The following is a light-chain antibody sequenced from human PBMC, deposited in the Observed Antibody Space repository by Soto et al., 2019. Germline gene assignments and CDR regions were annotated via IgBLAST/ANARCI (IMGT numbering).Light chain of an antibody. J-gene: IGKJ3*01. CDR3: QQRSNWVT. V-gene: IGKV3D-20*02. CDR1: QSFNSIY. CDR2: GAS. Sequence: EIVLAQSPGTLSLSPGARAPLSCRASQSFNSIYLAWYQQKPGQAPRLLIYGASSRATGIPDRFSGSGSGTDFTLTISSLEPEDFAVYYCQQRSNWVTFGPGTKVDIK.